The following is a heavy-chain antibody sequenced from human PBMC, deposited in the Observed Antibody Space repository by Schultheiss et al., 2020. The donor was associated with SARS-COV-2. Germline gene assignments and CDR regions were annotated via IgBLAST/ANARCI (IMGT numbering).Heavy chain of an antibody. CDR2: INHGGST. Sequence: SETLSLTCAVYGGSFSNYYWSWIRHPLGKGLEWIGEINHGGSTNYNPSLKSRATISADTSKSQFSLKLSSVTAADTAVYYCARFRRGFTRYCSATGCYSFYYWGQGTLVTVSS. D-gene: IGHD2-15*01. J-gene: IGHJ4*02. V-gene: IGHV4-34*01. CDR1: GGSFSNYY. CDR3: ARFRRGFTRYCSATGCYSFYY.